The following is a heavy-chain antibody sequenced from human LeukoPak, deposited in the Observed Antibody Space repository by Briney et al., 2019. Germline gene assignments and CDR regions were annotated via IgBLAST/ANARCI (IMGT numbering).Heavy chain of an antibody. D-gene: IGHD3-10*01. V-gene: IGHV4-4*07. J-gene: IGHJ6*03. Sequence: SQTLSLTCTVSGGSISSYYGSWIRQPAGKGLEWIGRIYTSGSTTYNPSLKSRVTMSVDTSKNQFSLKLSSVTAADTAAYYCAREGSDYYGSGSYYRSYYYYMDVWGKGTTVTISS. CDR2: IYTSGST. CDR1: GGSISSYY. CDR3: AREGSDYYGSGSYYRSYYYYMDV.